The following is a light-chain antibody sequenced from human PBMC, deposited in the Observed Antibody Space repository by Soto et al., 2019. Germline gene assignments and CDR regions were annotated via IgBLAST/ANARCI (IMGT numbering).Light chain of an antibody. J-gene: IGKJ5*01. CDR2: DAS. V-gene: IGKV3-11*01. Sequence: ESRLPPSPSTLSLSPGERAPLSCRASQSVSSYLAWYQQKPGQAPRLLIYDASNRATGIPARFSGSGSGTDFTLTISSLEPEDFAVYYCQQYNNWITFGQGTRLEI. CDR3: QQYNNWIT. CDR1: QSVSSY.